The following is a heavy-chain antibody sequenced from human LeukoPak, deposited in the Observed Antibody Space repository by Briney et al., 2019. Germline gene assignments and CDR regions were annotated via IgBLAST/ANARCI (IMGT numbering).Heavy chain of an antibody. J-gene: IGHJ3*02. CDR1: GYTFTSYA. V-gene: IGHV3-30-3*01. D-gene: IGHD3-3*01. Sequence: SCKASGYTFTSYAMHWVRQAPGKGLEWVAVISYDGSNKYYADSVKGRFTISRDNSKNTLYLQMNSLRAEDTAVYYCARVSGELRFLEWHNDAFDIWGQGTMVTVSS. CDR2: ISYDGSNK. CDR3: ARVSGELRFLEWHNDAFDI.